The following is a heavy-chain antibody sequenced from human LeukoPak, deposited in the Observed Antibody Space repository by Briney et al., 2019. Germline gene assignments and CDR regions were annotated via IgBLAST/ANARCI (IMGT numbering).Heavy chain of an antibody. Sequence: PGGSLRLSCAASGFTFSDYYMSWIRQAPGKGLEWVSYISSSGSTIYYADSVKGRFTVSRDNAKNSLYLQMNSLRAEDTAVYYCARGPYDFWSGYYASGLYYGMDVWGQGTTVTVSS. CDR2: ISSSGSTI. CDR1: GFTFSDYY. CDR3: ARGPYDFWSGYYASGLYYGMDV. J-gene: IGHJ6*02. V-gene: IGHV3-11*01. D-gene: IGHD3-3*01.